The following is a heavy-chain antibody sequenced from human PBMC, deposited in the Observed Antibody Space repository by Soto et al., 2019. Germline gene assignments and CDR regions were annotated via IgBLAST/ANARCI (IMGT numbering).Heavy chain of an antibody. J-gene: IGHJ4*02. CDR3: AKELLHLGELSYFDY. Sequence: EVQLVESGGGLVQPGRSLRLSCAASGFTFDDYAMHWVRQAPGKCLEWVSGISWNSGSIGYADSVKGRFTISRDKAKNSLYLQMNSLRAEDTALYYCAKELLHLGELSYFDYWGQGTLVTVSS. D-gene: IGHD3-16*02. V-gene: IGHV3-9*01. CDR2: ISWNSGSI. CDR1: GFTFDDYA.